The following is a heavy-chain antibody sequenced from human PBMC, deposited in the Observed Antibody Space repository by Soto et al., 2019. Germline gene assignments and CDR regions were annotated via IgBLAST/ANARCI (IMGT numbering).Heavy chain of an antibody. V-gene: IGHV3-33*01. D-gene: IGHD3-16*01. CDR2: IWYDGSNK. CDR3: ARGGTTYQVID. CDR1: GFTFSSYG. Sequence: GGSLRLSCAASGFTFSSYGMHWVRQAPGKGLEWVAVIWYDGSNKYYADSVKGRFTISRDNSKNTLYLQMNSLRAEDTAVYYCARGGTTYQVIDWGQGTLVTVSS. J-gene: IGHJ4*02.